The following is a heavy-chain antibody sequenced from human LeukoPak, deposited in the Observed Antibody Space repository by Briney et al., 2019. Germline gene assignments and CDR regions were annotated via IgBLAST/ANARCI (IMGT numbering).Heavy chain of an antibody. D-gene: IGHD2-15*01. CDR1: GYTFTTYE. V-gene: IGHV1-18*01. CDR3: ARGRSKNYSLTWGSNY. J-gene: IGHJ4*02. Sequence: ASVKVSSKASGYTFTTYEISWVRQAPGQGLEWLGWISAYNGKTNYAQNFQGRVTMTTDTSTSTASMELRSLRSDDTAVYYCARGRSKNYSLTWGSNYWGEGTLVTVSS. CDR2: ISAYNGKT.